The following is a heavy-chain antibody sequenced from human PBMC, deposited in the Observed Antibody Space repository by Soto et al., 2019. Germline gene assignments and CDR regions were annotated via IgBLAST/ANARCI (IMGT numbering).Heavy chain of an antibody. D-gene: IGHD2-21*02. CDR2: IYWDDSK. J-gene: IGHJ4*02. CDR1: GFSLSTSGVG. CDR3: AHQAPEDCPLDY. V-gene: IGHV2-5*02. Sequence: QITLKESGPTLVRPTQTLTLTCAFSGFSLSTSGVGVGWIRQPPGKALEWLAVIYWDDSKHYSQSLRSRLTITKVTSKNPVVLTMTNMDPMGTGASSCAHQAPEDCPLDYWGQGTLVTVSS.